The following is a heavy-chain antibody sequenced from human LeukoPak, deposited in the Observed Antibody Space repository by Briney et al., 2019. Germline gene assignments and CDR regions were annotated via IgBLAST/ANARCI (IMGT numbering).Heavy chain of an antibody. J-gene: IGHJ4*02. V-gene: IGHV3-23*01. Sequence: GGSLRLSCAASGFTFSSYAMSWVRQAPGKGLEWVSAISGSGGSTYYADSVKGRFTISRDNSKNTLYLQMNSLRAEDTAVYYCARADQTYYDFWSGYYVFEGGYYFDYWGQGTLVTVSS. CDR2: ISGSGGST. CDR1: GFTFSSYA. D-gene: IGHD3-3*01. CDR3: ARADQTYYDFWSGYYVFEGGYYFDY.